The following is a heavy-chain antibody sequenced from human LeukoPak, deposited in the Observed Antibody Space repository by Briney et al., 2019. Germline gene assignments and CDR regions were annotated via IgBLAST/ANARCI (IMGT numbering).Heavy chain of an antibody. Sequence: GRSLRLSCAASGFTLSSYAMHWVRQAPGKGLEWVAVISYDGSNKYYADSVKGRFTISRDNSKNTLYLQMNSLRAEDTAVYYCARDPQWLFTFDIWGQGTMVTVSS. V-gene: IGHV3-30-3*01. CDR1: GFTLSSYA. CDR3: ARDPQWLFTFDI. D-gene: IGHD6-19*01. J-gene: IGHJ3*02. CDR2: ISYDGSNK.